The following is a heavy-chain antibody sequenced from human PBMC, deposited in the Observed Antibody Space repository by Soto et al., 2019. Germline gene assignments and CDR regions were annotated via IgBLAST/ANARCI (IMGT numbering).Heavy chain of an antibody. V-gene: IGHV4-31*03. Sequence: SETLSLTCTVSGGSISSGGYYWSWIRQHPGKGLEWIGYIYYSGSTYYNPSLKSRVTISVDTSKNQFSLKLSSVTAADTAVYCWAGIGSYLLHYFAEWGQGNLVT. CDR1: GGSISSGGYY. D-gene: IGHD1-26*01. CDR2: IYYSGST. J-gene: IGHJ4*02. CDR3: AGIGSYLLHYFAE.